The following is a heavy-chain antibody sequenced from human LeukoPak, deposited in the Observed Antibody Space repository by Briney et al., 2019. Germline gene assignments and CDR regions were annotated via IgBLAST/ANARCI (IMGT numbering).Heavy chain of an antibody. D-gene: IGHD4-17*01. V-gene: IGHV4-39*01. J-gene: IGHJ3*02. CDR3: ASGLRGDAFDI. CDR1: GGSISSSSYY. CDR2: IYYSGST. Sequence: SETLSLNCTVSGGSISSSSYYWGWIRQPPGKGLEWIGSIYYSGSTYYNPSLKSRVTISVDTSKNQFSLKLSSVTAADTAVYYCASGLRGDAFDIWGQGTMVTVSS.